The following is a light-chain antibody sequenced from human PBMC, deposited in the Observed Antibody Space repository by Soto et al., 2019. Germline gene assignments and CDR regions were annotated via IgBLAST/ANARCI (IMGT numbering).Light chain of an antibody. Sequence: EIVLKQSPGTLSLSSGERATLSCRASQSVSSSYLAWYQQKPGQAPRLLVYATSSRATGIPDRFSGSGSGTDFTLTISRLEPEDFAVYYCQQYGSSSFTFGQGTKLEIK. CDR3: QQYGSSSFT. J-gene: IGKJ2*01. CDR2: ATS. V-gene: IGKV3-20*01. CDR1: QSVSSSY.